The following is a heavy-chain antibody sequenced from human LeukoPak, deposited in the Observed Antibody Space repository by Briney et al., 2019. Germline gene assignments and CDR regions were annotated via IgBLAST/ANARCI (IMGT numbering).Heavy chain of an antibody. CDR3: ARDHIGLRGVIILPENWFDP. J-gene: IGHJ5*02. CDR1: GGTFSSYA. D-gene: IGHD3-10*01. V-gene: IGHV1-69*04. CDR2: IIPILGIA. Sequence: GASVKVSCKASGGTFSSYAISWVRQVPGQGLEWMGRIIPILGIANYAQKFQGRVTITADKSTSTVYMELSSLRSEDTAVYYCARDHIGLRGVIILPENWFDPWGQGTLVTVSS.